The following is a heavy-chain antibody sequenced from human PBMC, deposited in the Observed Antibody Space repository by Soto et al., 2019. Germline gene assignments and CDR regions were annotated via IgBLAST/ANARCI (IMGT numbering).Heavy chain of an antibody. CDR2: IYYSGST. J-gene: IGHJ3*02. D-gene: IGHD5-18*01. CDR3: ARDVADTAMLEDAFDI. CDR1: GGSISSGGYY. V-gene: IGHV4-31*03. Sequence: QVQLQESGPGLVKPSQTLSLTCTVSGGSISSGGYYWSWIRQHPGKGLEWIGYIYYSGSTYYNPSLKSRVTISVDTSKNQFSLKLSSVTAADTAVYYCARDVADTAMLEDAFDIWGQGTMVTVSS.